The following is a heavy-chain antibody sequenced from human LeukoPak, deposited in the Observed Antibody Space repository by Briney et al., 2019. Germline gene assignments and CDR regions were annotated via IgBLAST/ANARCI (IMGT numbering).Heavy chain of an antibody. CDR3: ARDLCSYDSSGYYFY. D-gene: IGHD3-22*01. CDR2: TYLDGSEK. CDR1: GFTFSSYG. V-gene: IGHV3-30*03. Sequence: GGSLRLSCVASGFTFSSYGMHWVRQAPGKGLEWVAVTYLDGSEKYYADSVKGRFTISRDNSKNTLYLQMNSLRAEDTAVYYCARDLCSYDSSGYYFYWGQGTLVTVSS. J-gene: IGHJ4*02.